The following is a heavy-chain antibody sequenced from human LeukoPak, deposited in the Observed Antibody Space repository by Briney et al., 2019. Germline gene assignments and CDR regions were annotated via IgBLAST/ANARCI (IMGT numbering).Heavy chain of an antibody. Sequence: GRSPRLSCAASGFTFRSYGIHWVRQAPGKGLEWVAVISSDGRNKYYADSVKGRFTISRDNSKNTLYLQMNSLRAEDTAVYYCAKDRPEWGGEEAFDIWGRGTMVTVSS. CDR3: AKDRPEWGGEEAFDI. V-gene: IGHV3-30*18. CDR1: GFTFRSYG. J-gene: IGHJ3*02. CDR2: ISSDGRNK. D-gene: IGHD3-16*01.